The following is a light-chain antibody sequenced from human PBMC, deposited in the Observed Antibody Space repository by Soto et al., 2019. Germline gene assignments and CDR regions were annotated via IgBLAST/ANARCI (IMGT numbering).Light chain of an antibody. Sequence: EIVLTQSPGTLSLSPGERATLSCRASQSVSSSYLAWYQQKPGQAPRLLIYGASSRATGIADRFSGSGSGTDFTLTISRLEPEDFAVYYCQQYGFSASTFGQGTKLEIK. J-gene: IGKJ2*01. V-gene: IGKV3-20*01. CDR2: GAS. CDR1: QSVSSSY. CDR3: QQYGFSAST.